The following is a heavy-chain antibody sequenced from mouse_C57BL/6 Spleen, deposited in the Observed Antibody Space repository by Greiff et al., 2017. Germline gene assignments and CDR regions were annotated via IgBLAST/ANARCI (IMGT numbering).Heavy chain of an antibody. D-gene: IGHD2-4*01. Sequence: EVKLVESGPGLVKPSQSLSLTCSVTGYSITSGYYWNWIRQFPGNKLEWMGYISYDGSNNYNPSLKNRISITRDTSKNQFFLKLNSVTTEDTATYYCARYDYVWFAYWGQGTLVTVSA. CDR1: GYSITSGYY. V-gene: IGHV3-6*01. J-gene: IGHJ3*01. CDR3: ARYDYVWFAY. CDR2: ISYDGSN.